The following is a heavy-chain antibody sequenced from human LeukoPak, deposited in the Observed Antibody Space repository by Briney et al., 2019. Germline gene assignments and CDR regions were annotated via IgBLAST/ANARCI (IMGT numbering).Heavy chain of an antibody. J-gene: IGHJ6*02. V-gene: IGHV4-38-2*02. CDR2: IYHSGST. CDR1: GYSISSGYY. Sequence: SETLSLTCTVSGYSISSGYYWGWIRQPPGKGLEWIGSIYHSGSTYYNPSLKSRVTISVDTSKNQFSLKLSSVTAADTAVYYCASQAISLLRYFDWLSHGYYYGMDVWGQGTTVTVSS. D-gene: IGHD3-9*01. CDR3: ASQAISLLRYFDWLSHGYYYGMDV.